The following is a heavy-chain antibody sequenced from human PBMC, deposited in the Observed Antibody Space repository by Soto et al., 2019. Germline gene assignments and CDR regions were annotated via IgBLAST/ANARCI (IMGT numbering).Heavy chain of an antibody. J-gene: IGHJ6*02. Sequence: QVQLVQSGPEVKKPGASLKVSCKASGYTFTSYARHWVRQAPGQRLEWMGWINAGNGNTKYSQKFQGRVTITRDTSASTAYREMSSLRAEDTAVYYCARVGYCSGGSCYPGYYGMDVWGQGTTVTVSS. V-gene: IGHV1-3*01. CDR1: GYTFTSYA. CDR3: ARVGYCSGGSCYPGYYGMDV. D-gene: IGHD2-15*01. CDR2: INAGNGNT.